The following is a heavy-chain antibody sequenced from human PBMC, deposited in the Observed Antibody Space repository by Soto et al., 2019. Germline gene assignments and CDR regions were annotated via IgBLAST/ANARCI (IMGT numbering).Heavy chain of an antibody. CDR1: GFTFSSYS. CDR3: ARVFYSVAGTGGLDY. V-gene: IGHV3-48*02. D-gene: IGHD6-19*01. CDR2: ISSSSSTI. J-gene: IGHJ4*02. Sequence: SLRLSCAASGFTFSSYSMNWVRQAPGKGLEWVSYISSSSSTIYYADSVKGRFTISRDNAKNSLYLQMNSLRDEDTAVYYCARVFYSVAGTGGLDYWGQGTLVTVSS.